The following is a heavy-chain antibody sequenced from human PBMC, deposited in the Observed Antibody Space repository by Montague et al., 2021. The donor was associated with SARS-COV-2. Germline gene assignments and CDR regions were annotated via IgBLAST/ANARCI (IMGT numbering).Heavy chain of an antibody. V-gene: IGHV4-4*07. CDR3: ARSTFYSSGWWDNWYFDL. J-gene: IGHJ2*01. Sequence: SETLSLTCTVSGGSISSYYWSWIRQPAGKGLEWIGRFYTTGSTNYNPSLKSRVTMSVDTSKNQFSLKLSSVTAADTAVYYCARSTFYSSGWWDNWYFDLWGRCTLVTVSA. D-gene: IGHD6-19*01. CDR2: FYTTGST. CDR1: GGSISSYY.